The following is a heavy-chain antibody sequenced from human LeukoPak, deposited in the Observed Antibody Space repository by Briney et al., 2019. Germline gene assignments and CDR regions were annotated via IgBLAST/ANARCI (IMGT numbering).Heavy chain of an antibody. CDR3: AKNTYYYDSSGYPAPDWYFDP. J-gene: IGHJ5*02. CDR2: IYYRGST. V-gene: IGHV4-39*01. D-gene: IGHD3-22*01. Sequence: SETLSLTCTVSGGSISSSSYCWGWIRQPPGKGLEWVGSIYYRGSTYYNPSLKSRVTISVDTSKNQFSLKLSSVTAADTAVYYCAKNTYYYDSSGYPAPDWYFDPWGQGTLVTVSS. CDR1: GGSISSSSYC.